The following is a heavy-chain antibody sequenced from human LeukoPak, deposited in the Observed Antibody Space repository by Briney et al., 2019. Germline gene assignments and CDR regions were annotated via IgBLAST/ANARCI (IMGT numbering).Heavy chain of an antibody. Sequence: ASVKVSCKASGGTFSSYTVNWVRQAPGQGLEWMGRIIPIFDETNIAQKLQGRVRITADESTTTAYMELTSLKSEDTAIYYCAREAGWGFDIWGQGTMVSVSS. CDR1: GGTFSSYT. V-gene: IGHV1-69*15. CDR3: AREAGWGFDI. D-gene: IGHD6-13*01. CDR2: IIPIFDET. J-gene: IGHJ3*02.